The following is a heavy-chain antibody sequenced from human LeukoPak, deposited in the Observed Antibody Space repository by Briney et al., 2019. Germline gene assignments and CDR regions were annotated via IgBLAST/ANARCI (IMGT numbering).Heavy chain of an antibody. CDR1: VDTFTVYY. J-gene: IGHJ4*02. CDR2: INPNRGGT. D-gene: IGHD3-10*02. CDR3: ASMFRDY. Sequence: ASVKVSCMASVDTFTVYYMHGVRQAPGQGLESMGWINPNRGGTNYAQTFQGRFTMTRNTSISTAYMERSRRRSDDTAVYYCASMFRDYWGQGTLVTVSS. V-gene: IGHV1-2*02.